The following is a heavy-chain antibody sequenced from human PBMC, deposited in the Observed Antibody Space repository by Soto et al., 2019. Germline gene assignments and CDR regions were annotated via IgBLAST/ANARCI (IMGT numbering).Heavy chain of an antibody. CDR3: VRVESWTYAISRGWFDP. J-gene: IGHJ5*02. CDR1: GGSIAAYY. D-gene: IGHD5-12*01. CDR2: IYSTGTTSGTT. V-gene: IGHV4-59*03. Sequence: SETLSLTLSVSGGSIAAYYWRWIRQPPLNVLEWIGYIYSTGTTSGTTNYNPSLKGRVAIFVDTSKSQFALRLTSVTAADTAVYYCVRVESWTYAISRGWFDPWGHGLLVTSPQ.